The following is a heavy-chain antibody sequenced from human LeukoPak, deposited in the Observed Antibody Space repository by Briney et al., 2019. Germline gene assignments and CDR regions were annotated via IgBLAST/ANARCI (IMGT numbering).Heavy chain of an antibody. CDR2: INPNSGST. V-gene: IGHV1-2*02. Sequence: ASVKVSCKASGYTFTGHYIHWVRQAPGHGLEWMGWINPNSGSTNYAQKFQGRVTMTRDTSISIANMELTRLRSDDTAVFYCARDGYYYGSGSFVDYWGQGTLVTVSS. CDR1: GYTFTGHY. D-gene: IGHD3-10*01. CDR3: ARDGYYYGSGSFVDY. J-gene: IGHJ4*02.